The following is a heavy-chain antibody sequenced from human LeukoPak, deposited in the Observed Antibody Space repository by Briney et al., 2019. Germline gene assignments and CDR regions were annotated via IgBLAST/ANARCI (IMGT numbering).Heavy chain of an antibody. J-gene: IGHJ4*02. CDR2: IRYDGSNK. D-gene: IGHD5-12*01. CDR3: AKDLGYSGYDPLGL. V-gene: IGHV3-30*02. Sequence: GGSLRLSCAASGFTFSSYGMHWVRQAPGKGLEWVAFIRYDGSNKYYADSVKGRFTISRDNSKNTLYLQMNNLRAEDTAVYYCAKDLGYSGYDPLGLWGQGTLVTVSS. CDR1: GFTFSSYG.